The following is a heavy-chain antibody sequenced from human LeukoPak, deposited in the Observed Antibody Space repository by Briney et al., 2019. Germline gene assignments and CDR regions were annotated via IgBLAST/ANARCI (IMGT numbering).Heavy chain of an antibody. CDR2: INPDGTVT. CDR1: GFTFNNYW. J-gene: IGHJ2*01. CDR3: VRDSPSGFFDL. Sequence: GGSLRLPCAASGFTFNNYWMHWVRQAPGKGLVWVSPINPDGTVTTYADSVKGRFTISRDNAKNTLYLQMNSLRAEDTAVYYCVRDSPSGFFDLWGRGTLVTVSS. D-gene: IGHD6-19*01. V-gene: IGHV3-74*01.